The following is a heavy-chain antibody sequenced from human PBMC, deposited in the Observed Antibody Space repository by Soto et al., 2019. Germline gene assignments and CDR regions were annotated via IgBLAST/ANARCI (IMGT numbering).Heavy chain of an antibody. Sequence: SETLSLTCTVSGGSISSSSYYWGWIRQPPGKGLEWIGSIYYSGSTYYNPSLKSRVTISVDTSKNQFSLKLSSVTAADTAVYYCARRNRAFGMDVWGQGTTVTAP. CDR3: ARRNRAFGMDV. D-gene: IGHD1-1*01. J-gene: IGHJ6*02. CDR2: IYYSGST. CDR1: GGSISSSSYY. V-gene: IGHV4-39*01.